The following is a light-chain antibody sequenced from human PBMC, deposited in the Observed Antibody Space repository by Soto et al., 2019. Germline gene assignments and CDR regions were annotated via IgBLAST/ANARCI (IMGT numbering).Light chain of an antibody. CDR2: EVS. CDR1: TSDIGTYSY. J-gene: IGLJ1*01. Sequence: SVLTQPASVSGSPGQSITISCTGTTSDIGTYSYVSWYQQHAGKAPKLIIYEVSHRPSGVSNRFSGSKSGSTASLTISGLQAEDEAHYYCCSSTGISTLLFDNGNKVTV. V-gene: IGLV2-14*01. CDR3: CSSTGISTLL.